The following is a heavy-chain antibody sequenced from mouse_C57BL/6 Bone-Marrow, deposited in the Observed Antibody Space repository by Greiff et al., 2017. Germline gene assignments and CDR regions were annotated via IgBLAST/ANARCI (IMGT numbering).Heavy chain of an antibody. J-gene: IGHJ3*01. D-gene: IGHD1-1*01. CDR3: TRASYAWFAY. V-gene: IGHV14-4*01. Sequence: VQLQQSGAELVRPGASVKLSCTASGFNIKDDDMHWVKQRPEQGLEWIGWIDPENGDTEYAAKFKGKATMTADKSSNTAYLQLCSLTSDVTAVYYCTRASYAWFAYWGQGTLVTVSA. CDR2: IDPENGDT. CDR1: GFNIKDDD.